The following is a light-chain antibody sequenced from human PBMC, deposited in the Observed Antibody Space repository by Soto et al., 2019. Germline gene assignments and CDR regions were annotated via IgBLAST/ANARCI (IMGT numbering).Light chain of an antibody. V-gene: IGLV2-14*03. CDR2: DVN. Sequence: QSALTQPASVSGSPGQSITISCTGTSSDVGAFNFVSWYQQHPGKVPKLMIFDVNRRPSGVSDRFSGSKSGNTASLTISGLQAEDEGDYYCSTYTTSITHVFGSGTKLTVL. CDR3: STYTTSITHV. CDR1: SSDVGAFNF. J-gene: IGLJ1*01.